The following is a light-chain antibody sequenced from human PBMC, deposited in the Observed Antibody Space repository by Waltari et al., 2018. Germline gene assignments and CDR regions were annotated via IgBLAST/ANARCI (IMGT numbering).Light chain of an antibody. CDR3: GSYTSSITLV. CDR2: DVS. J-gene: IGLJ2*01. CDR1: SSDVGGYDY. V-gene: IGLV2-14*03. Sequence: QSALTQPASVSGSPGQSITISCTGTSSDVGGYDYVSWYQQHPGKAPKLMIYDVSNRPSGVSKRFSGSKSCNTASRTISGLQADDEADYYCGSYTSSITLVFGGGTKLTVL.